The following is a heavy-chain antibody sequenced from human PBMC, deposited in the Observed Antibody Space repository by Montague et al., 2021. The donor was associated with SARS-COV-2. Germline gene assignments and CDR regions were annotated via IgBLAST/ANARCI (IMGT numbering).Heavy chain of an antibody. CDR1: SGSFIGYY. J-gene: IGHJ4*02. D-gene: IGHD3-22*01. Sequence: SETLSLTCAVYSGSFIGYYWSWIRQPPGKGLEWIGDINHSGSTNYNPSLKSRVSISVDTSKNQFSLKLRSVTAADTAVFYCARAIVDVTMIIVVMTGVEHYFDFWGQGTLVTVSS. V-gene: IGHV4-34*01. CDR2: INHSGST. CDR3: ARAIVDVTMIIVVMTGVEHYFDF.